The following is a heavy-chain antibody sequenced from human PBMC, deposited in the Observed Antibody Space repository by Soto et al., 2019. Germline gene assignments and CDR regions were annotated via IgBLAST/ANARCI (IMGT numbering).Heavy chain of an antibody. D-gene: IGHD2-15*01. Sequence: PGGSLILSCAASGFTSSSYAMSWVRQAPGKGLEWVSAISGSGGSTYYADSVKGRFTISRDNSKNTLYLQMNSLRAEDTAVYYCAKGQFVGVAVVFDYWGQGTLVTVSS. CDR1: GFTSSSYA. J-gene: IGHJ4*02. CDR3: AKGQFVGVAVVFDY. V-gene: IGHV3-23*01. CDR2: ISGSGGST.